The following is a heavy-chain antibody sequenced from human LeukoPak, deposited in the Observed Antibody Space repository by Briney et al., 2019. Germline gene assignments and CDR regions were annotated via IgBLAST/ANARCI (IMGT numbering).Heavy chain of an antibody. J-gene: IGHJ3*02. D-gene: IGHD3-22*01. CDR2: IIPIFGTA. CDR3: ARFSYYDSSGYEGGAFDI. V-gene: IGHV1-69*06. Sequence: SVKVSCKTSGYTFTGYFIHWVRQAPGQGLEWMGGIIPIFGTANYAQKFQGRVTITADKSTSTAYMELSSLRSEDTAVYYCARFSYYDSSGYEGGAFDIWGQGTMVTVSS. CDR1: GYTFTGYF.